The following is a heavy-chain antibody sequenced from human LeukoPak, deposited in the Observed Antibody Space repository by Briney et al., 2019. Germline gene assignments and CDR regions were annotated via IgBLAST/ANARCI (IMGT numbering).Heavy chain of an antibody. Sequence: SVKVSCKASGYTFTSYYMHWVRQAPGQGLEWMGGIIPIFGTANYAQKFQGRVTITADESTSTAYMELSSLRSEDTAVYYCARRSDGSRWPNWGQGTLIIVSS. CDR2: IIPIFGTA. J-gene: IGHJ4*02. V-gene: IGHV1-69*13. D-gene: IGHD5-24*01. CDR3: ARRSDGSRWPN. CDR1: GYTFTSYY.